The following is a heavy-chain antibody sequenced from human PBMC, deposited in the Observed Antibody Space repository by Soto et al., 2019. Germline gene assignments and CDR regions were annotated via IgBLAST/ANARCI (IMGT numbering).Heavy chain of an antibody. D-gene: IGHD2-15*01. CDR1: GGSISSYY. V-gene: IGHV4-59*08. CDR3: ARAACSGGSCLFDY. CDR2: IYYSGST. J-gene: IGHJ4*02. Sequence: SETLSLTCTVSGGSISSYYWSWIRQPPGKGLEWIGYIYYSGSTYYNPSLKSRVTISVDTSKNQFSLKLSSVTAADTAVYYCARAACSGGSCLFDYWGQGTLGTVSS.